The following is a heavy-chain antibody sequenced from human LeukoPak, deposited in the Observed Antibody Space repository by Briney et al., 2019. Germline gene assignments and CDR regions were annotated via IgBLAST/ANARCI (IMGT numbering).Heavy chain of an antibody. D-gene: IGHD1-7*01. V-gene: IGHV6-1*01. CDR3: ARAGWNLELRFDY. J-gene: IGHJ4*02. CDR2: TYYRSKWYN. CDR1: GDSVSHNSVA. Sequence: SQTLSLTCAISGDSVSHNSVAWNWIRQSPSGGLEWLGRTYYRSKWYNDYAVSVKSRITINPDISKNQFSLQLNSVTPEDTAVYYCARAGWNLELRFDYWGQGTLVTVSS.